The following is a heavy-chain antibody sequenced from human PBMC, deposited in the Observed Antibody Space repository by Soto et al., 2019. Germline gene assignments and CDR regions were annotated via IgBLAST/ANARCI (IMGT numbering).Heavy chain of an antibody. D-gene: IGHD7-27*01. Sequence: QVQLVQSGAEVKKPGSSVKVSCKASGGTFSSYTISWVRQAPGQGLEWMGRIIPSLGIANYAQKFQGRVTITADKSTSTAYMELSSLRSEDTAVYYCATERDNWGSVGPFDYWGQGTLVTVSS. J-gene: IGHJ4*02. CDR2: IIPSLGIA. CDR3: ATERDNWGSVGPFDY. V-gene: IGHV1-69*02. CDR1: GGTFSSYT.